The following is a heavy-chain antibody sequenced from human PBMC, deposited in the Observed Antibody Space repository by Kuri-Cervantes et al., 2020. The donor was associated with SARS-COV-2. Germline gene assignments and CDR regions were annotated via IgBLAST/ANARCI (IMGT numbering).Heavy chain of an antibody. J-gene: IGHJ4*02. V-gene: IGHV1-2*02. Sequence: ASVKVSCKASGYTFTSYGISWVRQAPGQGLEWMGGIIPIFGTANYAQKFQGRVTMTRDTSISTAYMELSRLRSDDTAVYYCARGGIAAGWGQGTLVTVSS. CDR1: GYTFTSYG. CDR3: ARGGIAAG. D-gene: IGHD6-13*01. CDR2: IIPIFGTA.